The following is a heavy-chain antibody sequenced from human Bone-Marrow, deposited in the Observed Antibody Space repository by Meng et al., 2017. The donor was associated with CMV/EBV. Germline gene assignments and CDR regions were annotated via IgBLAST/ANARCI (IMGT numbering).Heavy chain of an antibody. J-gene: IGHJ4*02. CDR2: ISSSGSTI. CDR1: GFTFSSYE. CDR3: SRGDSNGPLY. V-gene: IGHV3-48*03. D-gene: IGHD3-22*01. Sequence: GALRLSCAASGFTFSSYEMNWVRQAPGKELEWVSYISSSGSTIYYADSVKGRFTISRDNAKNSLYLQMNSLRADDTAVYYCSRGDSNGPLYWGPGTLVTVSS.